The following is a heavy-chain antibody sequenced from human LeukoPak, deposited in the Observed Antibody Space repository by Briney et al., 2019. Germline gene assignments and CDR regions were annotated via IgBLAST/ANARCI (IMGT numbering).Heavy chain of an antibody. CDR2: ISYDGSNK. Sequence: GGSLRLSCAASGFTFSSYAMHWVRQAPGKGLEWVAVISYDGSNKYYADSVKGRFTISRDNSKNTLYLQMNRLRAEDTAVYYCAREWGLEDIVVVPAAIGRPFDYWGQGTLVTVSS. CDR3: AREWGLEDIVVVPAAIGRPFDY. D-gene: IGHD2-2*02. CDR1: GFTFSSYA. J-gene: IGHJ4*02. V-gene: IGHV3-30*01.